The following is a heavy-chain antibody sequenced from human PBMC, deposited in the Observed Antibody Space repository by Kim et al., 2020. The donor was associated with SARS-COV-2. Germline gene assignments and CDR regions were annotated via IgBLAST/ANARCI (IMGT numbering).Heavy chain of an antibody. J-gene: IGHJ3*02. D-gene: IGHD2-2*01. CDR3: ARGGPGDAFDI. V-gene: IGHV3-30*10. Sequence: YTESVKGRFTISRGNSKNTLYLQMNGLRAEDTAVYYCARGGPGDAFDIWGQGTMVTVSS.